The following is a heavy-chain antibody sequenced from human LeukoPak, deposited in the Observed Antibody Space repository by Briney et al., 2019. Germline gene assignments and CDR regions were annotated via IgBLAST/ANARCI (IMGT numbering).Heavy chain of an antibody. CDR1: GYTLTAYI. J-gene: IGHJ4*02. V-gene: IGHV1-2*02. CDR2: INPNTGDT. CDR3: ARVRSRTNDY. D-gene: IGHD4/OR15-4a*01. Sequence: GASVKVSCKASGYTLTAYIIHWVRQAPGQGLEWMGWINPNTGDTNSAQKFQGRATMTRDTSISTAYMELRRLTSNDTAVYYCARVRSRTNDYWGQGTLVTVSS.